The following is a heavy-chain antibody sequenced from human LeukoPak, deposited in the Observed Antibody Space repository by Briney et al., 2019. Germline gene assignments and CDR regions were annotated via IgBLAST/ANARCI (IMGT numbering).Heavy chain of an antibody. D-gene: IGHD3-10*01. V-gene: IGHV1-69*01. Sequence: SVKVSCKASGGTFSSYAISWARQAPGQGLEWMGGIIPIFGTANYAQKFQGRVTITADESTSTAYMELSSLRSEDTAVYYCARPFGELLYWFDPWGQGTLVTVSS. CDR1: GGTFSSYA. J-gene: IGHJ5*02. CDR3: ARPFGELLYWFDP. CDR2: IIPIFGTA.